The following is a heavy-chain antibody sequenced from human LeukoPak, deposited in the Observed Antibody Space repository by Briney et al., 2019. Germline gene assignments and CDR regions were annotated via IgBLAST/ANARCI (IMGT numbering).Heavy chain of an antibody. CDR2: IRHTDGRK. Sequence: ASVKVSCKPSGYTFINDYIHWVRQAPGQGRGWMGVIRHTDGRKIYAQNLKGRLSMTSYTSTSTAYMELSSLRSEDTAIYYCTITINSWFDPWGQGTPVSVSS. D-gene: IGHD3-9*01. CDR1: GYTFINDY. CDR3: TITINSWFDP. V-gene: IGHV1-46*04. J-gene: IGHJ5*02.